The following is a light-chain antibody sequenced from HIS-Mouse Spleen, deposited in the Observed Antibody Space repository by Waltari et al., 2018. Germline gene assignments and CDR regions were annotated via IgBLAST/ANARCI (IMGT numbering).Light chain of an antibody. J-gene: IGLJ3*02. CDR1: SSNLGSHY. CDR3: AAWDDSLSGPV. Sequence: QSVLTQPPSASGTPGQRVTIPCSGSSSNLGSHYVNLYQQLPGPAPKLLIYRNNQRPSGVPDRFSGSKSGTSASLAISGLRSEDEADYYCAAWDDSLSGPVFGGGTKLTVL. CDR2: RNN. V-gene: IGLV1-47*01.